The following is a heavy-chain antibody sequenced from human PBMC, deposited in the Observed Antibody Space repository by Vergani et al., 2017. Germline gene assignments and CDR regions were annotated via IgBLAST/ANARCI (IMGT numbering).Heavy chain of an antibody. D-gene: IGHD6-19*01. CDR3: ARAYSSGWYDAFDI. Sequence: QVQLQVSGPGLVKSSETLSLTCSVSGGSISSGSYYWSWIRQPAGKGLEWIGRIYTSGSTNYNPSLKSRVTISVDTSKNQFSLKLSSVTAADTAVYYCARAYSSGWYDAFDIWGQGTMVTVSS. V-gene: IGHV4-61*02. CDR1: GGSISSGSYY. CDR2: IYTSGST. J-gene: IGHJ3*02.